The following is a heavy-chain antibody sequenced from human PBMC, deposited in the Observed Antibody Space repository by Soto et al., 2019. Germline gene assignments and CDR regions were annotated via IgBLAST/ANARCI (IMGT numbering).Heavy chain of an antibody. V-gene: IGHV3-30-3*01. CDR3: TRWEQPLFDY. J-gene: IGHJ4*01. CDR2: ISSDGNHK. CDR1: GFTVGAYT. D-gene: IGHD1-26*01. Sequence: QVQLEESGGGVVQPGRSLRLSCAASGFTVGAYTMHWVRQAPGKGLEWVAVISSDGNHKYYTDSVKGRFTISRDTSTNTLFLQMNSLRPEDTAVYYCTRWEQPLFDYWGHGTLVTVSS.